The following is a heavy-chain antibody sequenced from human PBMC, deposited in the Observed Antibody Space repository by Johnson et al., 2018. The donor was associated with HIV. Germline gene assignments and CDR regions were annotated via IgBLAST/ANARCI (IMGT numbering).Heavy chain of an antibody. CDR3: AIGFYYGSGSYHGAFDI. J-gene: IGHJ3*02. D-gene: IGHD3-10*01. CDR2: ISSSGNTI. V-gene: IGHV3-11*04. Sequence: QVLLLESGGGVVQPGRSLRLSCAASGFTFSDYYMSWIRQAPGKGLEWVSYISSSGNTIFYADSVKGRVTVPREKAKKSLYLPMKSMRAEETAVYYCAIGFYYGSGSYHGAFDIWGQGTMVTVSS. CDR1: GFTFSDYY.